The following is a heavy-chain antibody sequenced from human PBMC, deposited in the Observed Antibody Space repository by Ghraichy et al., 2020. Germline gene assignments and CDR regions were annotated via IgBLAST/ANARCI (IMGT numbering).Heavy chain of an antibody. CDR1: GFGFNAHW. CDR2: IDSYGGKT. J-gene: IGHJ4*02. D-gene: IGHD1-26*01. Sequence: GSLRLSCVATGFGFNAHWMHWVRQVPGKGLVWVARIDSYGGKTDYADSVKGRFTVSRDNAGNTLYLQMNSLRVEDSAVYYCTRIVSGTYGNWGQGTLVTVSS. CDR3: TRIVSGTYGN. V-gene: IGHV3-74*01.